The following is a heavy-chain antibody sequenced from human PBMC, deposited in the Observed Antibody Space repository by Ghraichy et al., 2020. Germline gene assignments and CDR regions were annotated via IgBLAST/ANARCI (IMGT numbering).Heavy chain of an antibody. J-gene: IGHJ3*02. CDR2: IKSKTDGETT. CDR3: TTVGTTVGRLVAVADIEDAFDI. D-gene: IGHD6-19*01. Sequence: GGSLRLSCAASGFTFSNAWMNWVRQAPGKGLEWVGRIKSKTDGETTEYAAPVKGRFTISRDDSKNTLSLQMNSLKIEDTAVYYCTTVGTTVGRLVAVADIEDAFDIWGQGTMVTVSS. V-gene: IGHV3-15*01. CDR1: GFTFSNAW.